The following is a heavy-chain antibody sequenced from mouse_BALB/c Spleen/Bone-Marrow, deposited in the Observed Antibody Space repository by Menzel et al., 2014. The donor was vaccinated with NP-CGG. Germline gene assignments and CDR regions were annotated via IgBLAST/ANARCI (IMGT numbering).Heavy chain of an antibody. J-gene: IGHJ4*01. D-gene: IGHD2-1*01. CDR2: IDPENGDT. CDR3: NGNYYAMDY. CDR1: GFNIKDYY. V-gene: IGHV14-4*02. Sequence: VQLKESGAELVRSGASVKLSCTASGFNIKDYYMHWVKQRPEQGLEWIGWIDPENGDTEYAPKFQGKATMTADTSSNTAYLQLSSLTSEDTAVYYCNGNYYAMDYWVQGTSVTVSS.